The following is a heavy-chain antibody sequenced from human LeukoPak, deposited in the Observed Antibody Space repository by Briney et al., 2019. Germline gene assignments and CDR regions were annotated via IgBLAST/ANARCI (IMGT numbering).Heavy chain of an antibody. CDR3: ARIGPILGAAWVDY. J-gene: IGHJ4*02. CDR1: GYSISSNHW. CDR2: IFYAGST. D-gene: IGHD3-3*02. V-gene: IGHV4-28*01. Sequence: SDTLSLTCAVSGYSISSNHWWGWVRQPPGKGLEWIGFIFYAGSTYYNPSLKSRVTMSVDTSKNQFSLRLSSVTAVDTAVYYCARIGPILGAAWVDYWGQGTLVSVSS.